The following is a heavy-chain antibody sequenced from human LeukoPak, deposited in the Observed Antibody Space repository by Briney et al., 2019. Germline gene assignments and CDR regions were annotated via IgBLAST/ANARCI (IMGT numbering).Heavy chain of an antibody. V-gene: IGHV4-39*07. CDR3: ARVTGSENWFDP. CDR2: IYHSGST. Sequence: SETLSLTCTVSGGSISSSSYYWGWIRQPPGKGLEWIGSIYHSGSTNYNPSLKSRVTISVDKSKNQFSLKLSSVTAADTAVYYCARVTGSENWFDPWGQGTLVTVSS. D-gene: IGHD1-14*01. J-gene: IGHJ5*02. CDR1: GGSISSSSYY.